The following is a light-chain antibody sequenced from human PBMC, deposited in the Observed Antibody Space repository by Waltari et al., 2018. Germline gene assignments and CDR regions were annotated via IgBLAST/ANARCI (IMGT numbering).Light chain of an antibody. CDR3: QQYYSPPPT. Sequence: DIVMTQSPDSLAVSLGERATINCKSSQSVLFTSNNKNYIAWYQQKPGQPPKLLLYWAYTRESGVPDRFSGSGSATDFTLTISSLQAGDVAIYYCQQYYSPPPTFGQGTKVEIK. CDR2: WAY. CDR1: QSVLFTSNNKNY. J-gene: IGKJ1*01. V-gene: IGKV4-1*01.